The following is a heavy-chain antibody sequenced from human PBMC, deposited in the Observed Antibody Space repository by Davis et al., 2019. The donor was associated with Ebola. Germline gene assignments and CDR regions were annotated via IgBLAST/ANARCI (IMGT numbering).Heavy chain of an antibody. CDR3: AREGSYYSYFDY. Sequence: GESLKISCAASGFTFSSYGMHWVRQAPGKGLEWVAVIWYDGSNKYYADSVKGRFTISRDNSKNTLYLQMNSLRAEDTAVYYCAREGSYYSYFDYWGQGTLVTVSS. CDR1: GFTFSSYG. V-gene: IGHV3-30*19. D-gene: IGHD1-26*01. CDR2: IWYDGSNK. J-gene: IGHJ4*02.